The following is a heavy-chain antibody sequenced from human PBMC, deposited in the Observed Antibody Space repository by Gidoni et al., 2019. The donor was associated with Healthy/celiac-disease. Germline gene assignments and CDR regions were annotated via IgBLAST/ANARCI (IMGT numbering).Heavy chain of an antibody. CDR1: GATFRSYA. CDR2: IIPIFGTA. J-gene: IGHJ4*02. D-gene: IGHD2-15*01. CDR3: ASGYCSGGSCNRGDY. Sequence: QVPLVQSGAEVKKPGSSVKVSCQASGATFRSYAIRWVRQAPGQGLEWVGGIIPIFGTANYAQKFQGRVTITADESTSTAYMELSSLRSEDTAVYYCASGYCSGGSCNRGDYWGQGTLVTVSS. V-gene: IGHV1-69*01.